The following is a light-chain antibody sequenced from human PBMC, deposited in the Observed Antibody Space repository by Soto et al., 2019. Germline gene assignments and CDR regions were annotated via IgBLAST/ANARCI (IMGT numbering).Light chain of an antibody. CDR3: QQYNSYT. J-gene: IGKJ2*01. Sequence: DIPMTQSPSTLSASVGARVTITCRASQSISSWLAWYQQKPGKAPKLLIYKASSLESGVPSRFSGSGSGTEFTLTISSLQPDDFATYYCQQYNSYTFGQGTKLEIK. CDR2: KAS. V-gene: IGKV1-5*03. CDR1: QSISSW.